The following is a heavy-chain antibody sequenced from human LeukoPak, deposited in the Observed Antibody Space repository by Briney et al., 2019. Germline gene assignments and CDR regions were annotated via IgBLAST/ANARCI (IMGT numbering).Heavy chain of an antibody. CDR1: GFTFSSYA. Sequence: GGSLRLSCAASGFTFSSYAMSWVRQAPGKGLEWVSSISSSSSYIYYADSVKGRFTISRDNAKNSLYLQMNSLRAEDTAVYYCARATEGYDYVWGSYRSPPYYGMDVWGQGTTVTVSS. CDR3: ARATEGYDYVWGSYRSPPYYGMDV. CDR2: ISSSSSYI. V-gene: IGHV3-21*01. J-gene: IGHJ6*02. D-gene: IGHD3-16*02.